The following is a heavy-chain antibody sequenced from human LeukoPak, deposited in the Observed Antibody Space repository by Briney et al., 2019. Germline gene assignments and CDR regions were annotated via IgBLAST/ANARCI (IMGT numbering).Heavy chain of an antibody. Sequence: GGSLRLSCAASGFTFSSYGMHWVRQAPGKGLEWVAVIWSGGRNKYYADSVKGRFTISRDNSKNTLDLQMNSLRADDTAVYYCARHAERAYYYDSSGYYFQNWFDPWGQGTLVTVSS. J-gene: IGHJ5*02. CDR2: IWSGGRNK. CDR1: GFTFSSYG. V-gene: IGHV3-33*01. D-gene: IGHD3-22*01. CDR3: ARHAERAYYYDSSGYYFQNWFDP.